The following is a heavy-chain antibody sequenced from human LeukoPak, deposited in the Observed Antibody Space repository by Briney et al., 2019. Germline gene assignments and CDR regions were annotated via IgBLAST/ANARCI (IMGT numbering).Heavy chain of an antibody. CDR3: AKDHLDFSLEENHFDF. CDR2: IWHDGSNK. J-gene: IGHJ4*02. V-gene: IGHV3-33*06. Sequence: GGSLRLSCAASGFTFSSYAMHWVRQAPGKGLEWVAAIWHDGSNKFYGDSVKGRFTISRDNSENTLYLQLNSLRGDDTAAYYCAKDHLDFSLEENHFDFWGQGTVVTVSS. D-gene: IGHD3-3*01. CDR1: GFTFSSYA.